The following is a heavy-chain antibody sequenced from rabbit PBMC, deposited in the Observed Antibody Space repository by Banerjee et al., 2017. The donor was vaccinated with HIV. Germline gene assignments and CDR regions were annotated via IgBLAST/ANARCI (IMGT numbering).Heavy chain of an antibody. J-gene: IGHJ3*01. CDR2: IHPGSSDNT. V-gene: IGHV1S45*01. CDR1: GFSFSSGYY. CDR3: ARKRAGGAGAL. D-gene: IGHD4-2*01. Sequence: QEQLVESGGGLVQPEGSLTLTCTASGFSFSSGYYMCWVRQAPGKGLEWIGCIHPGSSDNTGYASWAKGRFTISKTSSTTVTLQMTSLTAADTATYFCARKRAGGAGALWGQGTLVTVS.